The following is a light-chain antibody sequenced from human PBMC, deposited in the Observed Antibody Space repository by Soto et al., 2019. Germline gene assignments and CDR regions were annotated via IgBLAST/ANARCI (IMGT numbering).Light chain of an antibody. CDR1: QNILTY. CDR2: AAT. V-gene: IGKV1-39*01. J-gene: IGKJ2*01. CDR3: QQSYSAPLT. Sequence: DIQMTQSPSSLSASVGDRVTITCRASQNILTYLNWYQQRPGKAPKFLIYAATSVQDGVPSRFSGSESGTAFTLNISSLQPEDSETYYCQQSYSAPLTCGQGNNLEIK.